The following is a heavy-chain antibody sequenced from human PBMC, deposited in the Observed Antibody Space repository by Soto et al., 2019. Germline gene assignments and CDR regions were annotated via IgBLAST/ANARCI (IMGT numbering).Heavy chain of an antibody. D-gene: IGHD3-3*01. CDR1: GGSISSYY. CDR3: ARVGSYYYFLSGYLHYDFMDF. V-gene: IGHV4-59*01. J-gene: IGHJ6*03. Sequence: SETLSLTCTVSGGSISSYYWSWIRQPPGKGLEWIGYIYYSGSTNYNPSLKSRVTISVDTSKNQFSLKLSSVTAADTAVYYCARVGSYYYFLSGYLHYDFMDFWGKGSTVTGS. CDR2: IYYSGST.